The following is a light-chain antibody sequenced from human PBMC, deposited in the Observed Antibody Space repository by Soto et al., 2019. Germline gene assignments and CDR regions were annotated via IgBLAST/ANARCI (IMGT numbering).Light chain of an antibody. Sequence: DIKMNQSPSTLSGSVGDRVTITCRASQTISSWLAWYQQKPGKAPKLLIYDASSLQTGVPSRFSGSGSGTEFTLTISSLQPDDFATYYCHQYNNYPWTFGQGTKVDIK. CDR1: QTISSW. J-gene: IGKJ1*01. V-gene: IGKV1-5*01. CDR3: HQYNNYPWT. CDR2: DAS.